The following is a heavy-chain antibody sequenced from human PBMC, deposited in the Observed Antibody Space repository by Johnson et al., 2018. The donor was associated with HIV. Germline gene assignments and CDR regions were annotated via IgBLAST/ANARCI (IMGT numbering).Heavy chain of an antibody. CDR1: GFTFSSYD. V-gene: IGHV3-13*01. D-gene: IGHD1-14*01. Sequence: VQLVESGGGLVQPGGSLRLSCAASGFTFSSYDMHWFRQATGKGLEWLSAIGTAGDTYYPGSVKGRFTSSRDNSRNTLYLQMNSLGSEDTTVYFCAIMSAPEDADAFDFWGQGTMVTVSS. CDR3: AIMSAPEDADAFDF. CDR2: IGTAGDT. J-gene: IGHJ3*01.